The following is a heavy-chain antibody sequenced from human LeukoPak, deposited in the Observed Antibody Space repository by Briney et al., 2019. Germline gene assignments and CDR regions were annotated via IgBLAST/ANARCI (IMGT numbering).Heavy chain of an antibody. Sequence: GGSLRLSCAASGFNSGNYWMSWVRQAPGQRLEWLANIKQDGIEAYYLDSVRGRFTISRDSARNSVYLQMNSLRADETAVYFCAKFIASPGPDAFDIWGQGTLVTVSS. CDR3: AKFIASPGPDAFDI. J-gene: IGHJ3*02. CDR1: GFNSGNYW. D-gene: IGHD6-13*01. CDR2: IKQDGIEA. V-gene: IGHV3-7*01.